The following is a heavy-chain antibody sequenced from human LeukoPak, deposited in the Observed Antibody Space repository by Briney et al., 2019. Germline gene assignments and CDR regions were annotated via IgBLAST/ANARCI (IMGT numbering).Heavy chain of an antibody. J-gene: IGHJ6*02. D-gene: IGHD2-2*02. CDR3: ARLSDCSSTSCYKSYYSYGMDV. CDR2: IYPGDSDT. CDR1: GYSFTSYW. V-gene: IGHV5-51*01. Sequence: GESLKISCKGSGYSFTSYWIGWVRQMPGKGLEWMGIIYPGDSDTRYSPSFQGQVTISADKSISTAYLQWSSLKASDTAMYYCARLSDCSSTSCYKSYYSYGMDVWGQGTTVTVSS.